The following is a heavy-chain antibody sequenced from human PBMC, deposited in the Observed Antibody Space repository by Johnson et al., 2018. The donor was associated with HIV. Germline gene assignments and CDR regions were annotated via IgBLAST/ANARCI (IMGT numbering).Heavy chain of an antibody. D-gene: IGHD1-26*01. J-gene: IGHJ3*02. V-gene: IGHV3-30-3*01. CDR2: ISYDGSNK. CDR3: AKDRRQSSWELLDDAFDI. Sequence: QMQLVESGGGVVQPGRSLRLSCAASGFTFSSYAMHWVRQAPGKGLEWVAVISYDGSNKYYADSVKGRFTISRDNSKNTLYLQMNSLRAEDTAVYYCAKDRRQSSWELLDDAFDIWGQGTMVTVSS. CDR1: GFTFSSYA.